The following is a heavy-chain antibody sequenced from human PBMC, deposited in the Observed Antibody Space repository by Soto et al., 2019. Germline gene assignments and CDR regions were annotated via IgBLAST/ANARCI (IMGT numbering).Heavy chain of an antibody. J-gene: IGHJ6*02. V-gene: IGHV3-48*02. Sequence: GGSLRLSCAASGFTFSSYSMNWVRQAPGKGLEWVSYISSSSSTIYHADSVKGRFTISRDSAKNSLYLQMNSLRDEDTAVYYCARDHSSSRLNYYYYGMDVWGQGTTVTVSS. CDR3: ARDHSSSRLNYYYYGMDV. CDR2: ISSSSSTI. CDR1: GFTFSSYS. D-gene: IGHD6-6*01.